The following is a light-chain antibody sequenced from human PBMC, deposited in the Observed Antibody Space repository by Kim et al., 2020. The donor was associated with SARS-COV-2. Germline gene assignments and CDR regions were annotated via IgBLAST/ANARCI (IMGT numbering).Light chain of an antibody. CDR2: KTS. V-gene: IGKV1-39*01. J-gene: IGKJ1*01. Sequence: VGDTETIACRASESVCDWLNWYQHKQERDPHLLVYKTSTVQTVVPPRCSGSGSGTDISLTISSLQPQDIAAYYCQQSYSVTRTFCQRTKMEIK. CDR1: ESVCDW. CDR3: QQSYSVTRT.